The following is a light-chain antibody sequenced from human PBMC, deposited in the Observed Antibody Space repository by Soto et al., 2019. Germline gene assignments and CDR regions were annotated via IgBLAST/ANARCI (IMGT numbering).Light chain of an antibody. CDR3: QVWDGSGDHVV. J-gene: IGLJ2*01. Sequence: SYELTQPPSVSVAPGKTARITCGGNNIGNKSVHWYQQKPGQAPVLVIYYDSDRPSGIPERFSGSNSGNTATLTIGRVEVGDEADYYCQVWDGSGDHVVFGGGTKLTVL. V-gene: IGLV3-21*04. CDR2: YDS. CDR1: NIGNKS.